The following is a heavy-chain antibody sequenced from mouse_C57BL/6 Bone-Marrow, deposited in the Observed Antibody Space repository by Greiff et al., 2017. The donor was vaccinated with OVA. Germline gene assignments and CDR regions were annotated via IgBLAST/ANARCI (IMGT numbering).Heavy chain of an antibody. CDR3: AGDYDYGDYAMDY. J-gene: IGHJ4*01. Sequence: VQLQQSGAELARPGASVKLSCKASGYTFTSYGISWVKQRTGQGLEWIGEIYPRSGNTYYNEKFKGKATLTADKSSSTAYMELRSLTSEDSAVXFCAGDYDYGDYAMDYWGQGTSVTVSS. V-gene: IGHV1-81*01. D-gene: IGHD2-4*01. CDR1: GYTFTSYG. CDR2: IYPRSGNT.